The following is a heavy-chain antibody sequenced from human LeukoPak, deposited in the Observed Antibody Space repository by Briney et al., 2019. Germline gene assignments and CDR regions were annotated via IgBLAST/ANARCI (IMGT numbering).Heavy chain of an antibody. V-gene: IGHV4-34*01. J-gene: IGHJ4*02. CDR2: INHSGST. CDR1: GGSFSGYY. Sequence: SETLSLTCAVYGGSFSGYYWSWIRQPPGKGLEWIGEINHSGSTNYNPSLKSRVTISVDTSKNQFSLKLSSVTAADTAVYYCSRPPPTYDYVWGSYRPNPYYFDYWGQGTLVTVSS. D-gene: IGHD3-16*02. CDR3: SRPPPTYDYVWGSYRPNPYYFDY.